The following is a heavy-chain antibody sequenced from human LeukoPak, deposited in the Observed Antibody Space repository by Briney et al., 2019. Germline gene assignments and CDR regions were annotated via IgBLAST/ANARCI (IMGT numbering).Heavy chain of an antibody. D-gene: IGHD3-10*01. V-gene: IGHV4-39*07. Sequence: SETLSLTCTVSGGSISSSSYYWGWIRQPPGKGLEWIGSIYYSGSTYYNPSLKSRVTISVDTSKNQFSLKLSSVTAADTAVYYCARDQGGGLLSRFDPWGQGTLVTVST. CDR2: IYYSGST. CDR3: ARDQGGGLLSRFDP. CDR1: GGSISSSSYY. J-gene: IGHJ5*02.